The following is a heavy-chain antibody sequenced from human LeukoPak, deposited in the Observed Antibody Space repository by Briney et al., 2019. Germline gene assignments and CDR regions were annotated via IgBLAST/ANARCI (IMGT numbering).Heavy chain of an antibody. CDR3: AKDLDCSSTNCYPDY. Sequence: PGGSLRLSCAASGFTFSSSAMSWVRQPPGKGLEWVSVISGSSGSTYYADSVKGRFTISRDNSKNTLYLQMNSLRAEDTAVYYCAKDLDCSSTNCYPDYWGQGTLVTVSS. D-gene: IGHD2-2*01. J-gene: IGHJ4*02. V-gene: IGHV3-23*01. CDR1: GFTFSSSA. CDR2: ISGSSGST.